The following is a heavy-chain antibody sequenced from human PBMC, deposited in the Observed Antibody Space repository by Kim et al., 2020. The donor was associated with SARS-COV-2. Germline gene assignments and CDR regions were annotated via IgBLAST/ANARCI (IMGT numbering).Heavy chain of an antibody. CDR1: GFTFNTYA. Sequence: GGSLRLSCAASGFTFNTYAMHWVRQVPGKGLEWEAVISNDGNRKDYADSVKGRFTRSRDNSKNTLFLQMNSLRLEDTAVYLCARAQGNGWHTGATTDYWGQGILVTVSS. D-gene: IGHD6-19*01. CDR2: ISNDGNRK. J-gene: IGHJ4*02. V-gene: IGHV3-30*04. CDR3: ARAQGNGWHTGATTDY.